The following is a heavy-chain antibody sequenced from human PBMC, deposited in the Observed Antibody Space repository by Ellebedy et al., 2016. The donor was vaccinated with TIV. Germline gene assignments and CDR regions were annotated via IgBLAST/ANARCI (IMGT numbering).Heavy chain of an antibody. CDR1: GFTFSGYG. J-gene: IGHJ5*02. V-gene: IGHV3-33*01. CDR3: ARDPRNKGFDP. CDR2: IWSDGGGE. Sequence: PGGSLRLSCAASGFTFSGYGMHWVRQAPGKGLEWVAFIWSDGGGEYADSVKGRFTISRDNAKDTLYLQMNSLTAEDSAVYYCARDPRNKGFDPWGQGTLVTVSS.